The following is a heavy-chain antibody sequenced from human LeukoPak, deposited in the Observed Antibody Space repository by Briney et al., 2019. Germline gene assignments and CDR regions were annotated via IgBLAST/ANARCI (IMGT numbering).Heavy chain of an antibody. CDR2: ISSSSSYI. D-gene: IGHD2-21*02. Sequence: GGSLRLSCAASGFTFSSYGMYWVRQAPGKGLEWVSSISSSSSYIYYADSVKGRFTISRDNAKNSLYLQMNSLRAEDTAVYYCATVNCGGDCYSPSYFDYWGQGALVTVSS. CDR1: GFTFSSYG. J-gene: IGHJ4*02. V-gene: IGHV3-21*01. CDR3: ATVNCGGDCYSPSYFDY.